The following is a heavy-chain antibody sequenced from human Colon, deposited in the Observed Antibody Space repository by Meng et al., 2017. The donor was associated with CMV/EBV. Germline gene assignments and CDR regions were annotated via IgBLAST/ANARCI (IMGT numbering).Heavy chain of an antibody. V-gene: IGHV3-74*01. J-gene: IGHJ6*02. CDR2: LNSDGSST. Sequence: GESLKISCAASGFSFSSYWMHWVRQPPGKGLVWVSRLNSDGSSTDYADSVKGRFTISRDNEKKTLYLHMNSLRVEDTAVYYCARTEWLGHYYGMDVWGQGTAVTASS. CDR1: GFSFSSYW. D-gene: IGHD3-3*01. CDR3: ARTEWLGHYYGMDV.